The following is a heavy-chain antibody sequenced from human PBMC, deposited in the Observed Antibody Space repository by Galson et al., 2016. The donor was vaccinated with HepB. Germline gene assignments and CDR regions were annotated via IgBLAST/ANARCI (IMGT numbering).Heavy chain of an antibody. CDR3: AREGIYYYDSTVYSPFDY. CDR2: INPNSGGT. CDR1: GYTFNDYY. D-gene: IGHD3-22*01. V-gene: IGHV1-2*02. Sequence: SVKVSCKASGYTFNDYYIHWVRQAPGQGLEWMGWINPNSGGTTYALKFRGRVTMTRDTSISTAYMELSRLRSDDTAVYYCAREGIYYYDSTVYSPFDYWGQGTLFTVSS. J-gene: IGHJ4*02.